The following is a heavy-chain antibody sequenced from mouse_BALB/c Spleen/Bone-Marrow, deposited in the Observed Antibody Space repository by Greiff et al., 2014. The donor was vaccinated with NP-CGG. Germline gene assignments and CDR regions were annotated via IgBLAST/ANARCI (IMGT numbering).Heavy chain of an antibody. V-gene: IGHV1S81*02. J-gene: IGHJ2*01. CDR2: INPSNGRT. CDR3: ARCYYGNYFDY. D-gene: IGHD2-1*01. Sequence: QVQLQQSGAELVKPGASVKLSCKASGYTFTSYWMHWVKQRPGQGLEWIGEINPSNGRTNYNEKFKSKATLTVDKSSSTAYMQLSSLTSEDSAVYYCARCYYGNYFDYWGQGTTPTVSS. CDR1: GYTFTSYW.